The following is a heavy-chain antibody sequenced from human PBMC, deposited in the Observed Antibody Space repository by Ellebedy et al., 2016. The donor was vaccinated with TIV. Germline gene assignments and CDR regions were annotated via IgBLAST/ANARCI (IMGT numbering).Heavy chain of an antibody. CDR1: GFTFTNYH. V-gene: IGHV3-33*01. CDR3: AADRYCSSGNCYWVDY. J-gene: IGHJ4*02. D-gene: IGHD2-15*01. Sequence: GESLKISCAASGFTFTNYHMHWVRQAPGKGLEWVALIWSDGSLEYYADSVKGRFTLSRDNSKNTLYLQVNSLRAEDTAVYYCAADRYCSSGNCYWVDYWGQGTLVTVSS. CDR2: IWSDGSLE.